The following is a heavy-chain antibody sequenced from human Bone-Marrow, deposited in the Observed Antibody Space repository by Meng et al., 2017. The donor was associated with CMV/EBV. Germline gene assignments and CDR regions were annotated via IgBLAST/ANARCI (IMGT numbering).Heavy chain of an antibody. V-gene: IGHV3-7*01. CDR2: IKQDGSDR. CDR1: GFTFSNYW. J-gene: IGHJ5*02. CDR3: ARPPVRSLDNWFDT. Sequence: GGSLRLSCAASGFTFSNYWMTWFRQAPGKGLEWVASIKQDGSDRFYVDSVRGRFTISRDNAKKSLYLQMNSLRAEDTAVYDCARPPVRSLDNWFDTWGQGTLVTVSS. D-gene: IGHD3-3*01.